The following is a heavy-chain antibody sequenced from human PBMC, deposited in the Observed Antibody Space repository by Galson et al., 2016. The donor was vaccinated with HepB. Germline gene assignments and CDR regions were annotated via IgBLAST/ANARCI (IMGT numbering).Heavy chain of an antibody. CDR1: GYNFTNFW. D-gene: IGHD1-1*01. J-gene: IGHJ4*02. CDR2: IYPGDSDT. CDR3: ARHTGEEHWLIKLES. Sequence: QSGAEVKKPGESLKISCRTSGYNFTNFWIGWVRQTPEKGLEWMGFIYPGDSDTRYNPSFKDHVTISAETSISTAYLQWTSLRASDTAIYYCARHTGEEHWLIKLESWGQGTRVIVSA. V-gene: IGHV5-51*01.